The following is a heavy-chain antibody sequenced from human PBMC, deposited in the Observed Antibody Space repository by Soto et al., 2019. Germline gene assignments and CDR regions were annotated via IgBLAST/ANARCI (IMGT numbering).Heavy chain of an antibody. J-gene: IGHJ6*02. Sequence: QVQLVQSGDEVKKPGASVKVSCKASGYIFVNYGIAWVRQAPGQGLEWMGWISPYTGNTHSATKVQGRLTMTTDTSTSTAYMDLGSLTSDDTAVYYCVMVDNYVTPTPQDVWAQGTTVTFSS. CDR2: ISPYTGNT. D-gene: IGHD3-16*01. CDR3: VMVDNYVTPTPQDV. V-gene: IGHV1-18*01. CDR1: GYIFVNYG.